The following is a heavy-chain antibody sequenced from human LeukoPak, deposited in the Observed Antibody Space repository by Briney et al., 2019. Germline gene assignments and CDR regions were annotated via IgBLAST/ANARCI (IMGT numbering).Heavy chain of an antibody. CDR2: INHSGST. CDR1: GGSFSGYY. CDR3: ARGSGGTGTLYYFDY. V-gene: IGHV4-34*01. D-gene: IGHD1-1*01. Sequence: SETLSLTCAVYGGSFSGYYWSWIRQPPGKGLEWIGEINHSGSTNYNPSLKSRVTISVDTSKNQFSLQLNSVTPEDTAVYYRARGSGGTGTLYYFDYWGQGTLVTVSS. J-gene: IGHJ4*02.